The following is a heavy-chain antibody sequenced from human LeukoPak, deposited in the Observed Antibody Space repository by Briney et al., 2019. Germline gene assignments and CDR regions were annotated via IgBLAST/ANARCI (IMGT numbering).Heavy chain of an antibody. CDR3: ARDLERITIFGVVIIEGAFDI. V-gene: IGHV4-38-2*02. CDR1: GYSISSGYY. D-gene: IGHD3-3*01. Sequence: SETLSLTCTVSGYSISSGYYWGWIWQPPGKGLEWIGSIYHSGSTYYNPSLKSRVTISVDTSKNQFSLKLSSVTAADTAVYYCARDLERITIFGVVIIEGAFDIWGQGTMVTVSS. J-gene: IGHJ3*02. CDR2: IYHSGST.